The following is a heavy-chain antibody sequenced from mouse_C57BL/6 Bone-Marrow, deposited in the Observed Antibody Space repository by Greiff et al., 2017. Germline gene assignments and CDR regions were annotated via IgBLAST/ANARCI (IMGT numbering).Heavy chain of an antibody. J-gene: IGHJ3*01. Sequence: EVQLVESGGDLVKPGGSLKLSCAASGFTFSSYGMSWVRQTPDKRLEWVATISSGGSYTYYPDSVKGRFTISRDNAKNTLYLQMSSRKSEDTAMYYCARHHAGFAYWGQGTLVTVPA. CDR3: ARHHAGFAY. CDR1: GFTFSSYG. V-gene: IGHV5-6*01. CDR2: ISSGGSYT.